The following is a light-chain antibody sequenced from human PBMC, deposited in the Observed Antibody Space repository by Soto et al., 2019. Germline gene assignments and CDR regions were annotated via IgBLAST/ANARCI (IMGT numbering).Light chain of an antibody. J-gene: IGLJ3*02. Sequence: QSVLTQPPSLSEAPGQRVTISCTGSSSNIGAGYDVHWYQQLPGTAPKLLIYGNNNRPSGVPDRFSGSKSGSSASLAIAGLQPEDEADYYCQSYDSSLSGSLFGGGTKVTVL. V-gene: IGLV1-40*01. CDR1: SSNIGAGYD. CDR3: QSYDSSLSGSL. CDR2: GNN.